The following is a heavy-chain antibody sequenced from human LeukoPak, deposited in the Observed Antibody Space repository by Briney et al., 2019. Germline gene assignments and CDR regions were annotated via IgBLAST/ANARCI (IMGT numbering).Heavy chain of an antibody. J-gene: IGHJ6*02. CDR2: IYPGDSDT. CDR3: ARASRPAKPNYYYYGMDV. Sequence: AGESLKISCKGSGYSFTSYWIGWVRQMPGKGLEWMGIIYPGDSDTRYSPSFQGQVTISADKSISTAYLQWSSLKASDTAMYYCARASRPAKPNYYYYGMDVWGQGTTVTVSS. V-gene: IGHV5-51*01. D-gene: IGHD6-25*01. CDR1: GYSFTSYW.